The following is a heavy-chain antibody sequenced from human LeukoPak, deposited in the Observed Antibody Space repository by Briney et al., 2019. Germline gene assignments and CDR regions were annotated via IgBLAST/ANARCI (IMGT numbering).Heavy chain of an antibody. CDR1: GYSFIIYW. D-gene: IGHD3-10*01. J-gene: IGHJ4*02. Sequence: GESLQISCKGSGYSFIIYWIAWVRQLPGKGLEWMGIIYPGDSDTRYSPSFQGRVTISADESISTAYLQWSSLKASDTAMYYCARGGDFFGSGSPFDYWGQGTLVTVSS. CDR2: IYPGDSDT. V-gene: IGHV5-51*01. CDR3: ARGGDFFGSGSPFDY.